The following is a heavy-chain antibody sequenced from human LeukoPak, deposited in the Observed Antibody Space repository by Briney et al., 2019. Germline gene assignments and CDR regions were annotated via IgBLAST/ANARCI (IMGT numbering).Heavy chain of an antibody. CDR3: AKSKTAVTTGYLDY. J-gene: IGHJ4*02. Sequence: GGSLRLSCAASGFTFDDYTMHWVRQAPGKGLEWVSLISWDGGSTYYADSVKGRFTISRDNSKNSLYLQMNSLRTEDAALYYCAKSKTAVTTGYLDYWGQGTLVTVSS. CDR2: ISWDGGST. CDR1: GFTFDDYT. D-gene: IGHD4-17*01. V-gene: IGHV3-43*01.